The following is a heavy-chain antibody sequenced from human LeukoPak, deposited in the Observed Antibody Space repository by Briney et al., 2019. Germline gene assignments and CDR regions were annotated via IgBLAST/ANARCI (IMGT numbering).Heavy chain of an antibody. J-gene: IGHJ6*02. D-gene: IGHD3-10*01. CDR1: GFTFRDAW. CDR3: ARDHYYGSLGRGYYYYGMDV. V-gene: IGHV3-7*01. CDR2: IKQDGSEK. Sequence: GGSLRLSCAASGFTFRDAWMTWVRQAPGKGLEWVANIKQDGSEKYYVDSVKGRFTISRDNAKNSLYLQMNGLRAEDTAVYYCARDHYYGSLGRGYYYYGMDVWGQGTTVTVSS.